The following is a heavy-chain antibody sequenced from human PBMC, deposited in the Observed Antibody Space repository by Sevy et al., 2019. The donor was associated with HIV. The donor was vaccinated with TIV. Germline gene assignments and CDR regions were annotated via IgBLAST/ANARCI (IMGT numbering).Heavy chain of an antibody. CDR2: IRSKADGGTT. Sequence: GGSLRLSCTASGFTFGDYAMNWFRQAPGKGLEWVGFIRSKADGGTTEYAASVKGRFTISRDDSKSIAYLQMNSLKTEDTAVYYCSRGRGYSYGYVDYWGQGTLVTVSS. J-gene: IGHJ4*02. D-gene: IGHD5-18*01. V-gene: IGHV3-49*03. CDR1: GFTFGDYA. CDR3: SRGRGYSYGYVDY.